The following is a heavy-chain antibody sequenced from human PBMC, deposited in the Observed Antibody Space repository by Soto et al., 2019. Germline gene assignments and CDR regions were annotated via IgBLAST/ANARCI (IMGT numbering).Heavy chain of an antibody. CDR1: GGSISSSSYY. Sequence: SETLSLTCTVSGGSISSSSYYWGWIRQPPGKGLEWIGNIYYSGSTYYNPSLKSRVTISVDTSKNQFSLNLSSVTAADTAVYYCARSRGPYCSGDRCYSDSWFDPWGQGTLVTVSS. CDR2: IYYSGST. V-gene: IGHV4-39*01. J-gene: IGHJ5*02. D-gene: IGHD2-15*01. CDR3: ARSRGPYCSGDRCYSDSWFDP.